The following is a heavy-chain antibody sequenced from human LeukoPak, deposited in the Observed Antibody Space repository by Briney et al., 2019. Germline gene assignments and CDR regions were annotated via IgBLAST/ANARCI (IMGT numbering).Heavy chain of an antibody. V-gene: IGHV1-2*02. CDR3: ARDQNYLDSTAYYGMDC. J-gene: IGHJ4*02. D-gene: IGHD3-22*01. Sequence: ASVKVSCKASGYSFSGYYIHWVRQAPGQGLEWMGWINPNRGATNYAQNFQGTVTLTRDTSTTTAYMQLSRLRSDDTAVYYCARDQNYLDSTAYYGMDCWGQGTLVTVSS. CDR1: GYSFSGYY. CDR2: INPNRGAT.